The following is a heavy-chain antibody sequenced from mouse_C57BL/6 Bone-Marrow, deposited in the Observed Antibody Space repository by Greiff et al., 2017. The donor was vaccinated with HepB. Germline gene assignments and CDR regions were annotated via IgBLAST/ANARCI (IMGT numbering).Heavy chain of an antibody. D-gene: IGHD2-14*01. CDR2: ISSGGDYI. V-gene: IGHV5-9-1*02. Sequence: DVQLQESGEGLVKPGGSLKLSCAASGFTFSSYAMSWVRQTPEKRLEWVAYISSGGDYIYYADTVKGRFTISRDNARNTLYLQMSSLKSEDTAMYYCTRDRGLDFDYWGQGTTLTVSS. J-gene: IGHJ2*01. CDR1: GFTFSSYA. CDR3: TRDRGLDFDY.